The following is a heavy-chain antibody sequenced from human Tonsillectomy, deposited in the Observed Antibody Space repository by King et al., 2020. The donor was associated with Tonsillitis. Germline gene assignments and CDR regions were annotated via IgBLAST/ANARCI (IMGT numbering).Heavy chain of an antibody. CDR1: GYTFTGYY. CDR2: INPNSGGT. V-gene: IGHV1-2*02. Sequence: QLVQSGAEVKKPGASVKVSCKASGYTFTGYYMHWVRQAPGQGLEWMGWINPNSGGTNYAQKFQGRVTMTRDTSISTAYMELSRLRSDDTAVYYCARDGKGYRGGLTGWPDYYYGMDRWGQGTTVTGSS. D-gene: IGHD3-10*01. J-gene: IGHJ6*02. CDR3: ARDGKGYRGGLTGWPDYYYGMDR.